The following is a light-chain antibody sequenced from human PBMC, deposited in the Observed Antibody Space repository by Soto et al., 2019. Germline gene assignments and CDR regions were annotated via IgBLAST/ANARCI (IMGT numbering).Light chain of an antibody. J-gene: IGKJ4*02. CDR3: LQYNSYPCT. V-gene: IGKV1-17*03. CDR1: QGSSNS. Sequence: DIQMTQSPSAMSASLGDRVTITSRASQGSSNSVAWFQQKPGRVPKRLIDSASTLQSWPPSRFSGSASGAAFTLTISSLQPEDFATYYWLQYNSYPCTFGGGTKVDIK. CDR2: SAS.